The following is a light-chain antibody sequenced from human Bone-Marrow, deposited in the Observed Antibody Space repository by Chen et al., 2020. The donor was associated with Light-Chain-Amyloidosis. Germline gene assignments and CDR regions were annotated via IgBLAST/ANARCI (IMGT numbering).Light chain of an antibody. V-gene: IGLV3-21*02. CDR1: NIGSTS. CDR3: QVWDRSSDRPV. Sequence: SYVLTQPSSVSVAPGQTVTIACGGNNIGSTSVHWYQQTPGPAPLRVVYDDSDRPSGIPERLTGSNSGNTATLTISRVEAGDEADYYCQVWDRSSDRPVFGGGTKLTVL. CDR2: DDS. J-gene: IGLJ3*02.